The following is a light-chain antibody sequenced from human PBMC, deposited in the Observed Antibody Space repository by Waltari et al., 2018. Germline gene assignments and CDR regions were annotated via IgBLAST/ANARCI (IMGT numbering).Light chain of an antibody. J-gene: IGLJ2*01. CDR1: SSNIGADYD. CDR2: ATS. CDR3: QSYDSSLRI. Sequence: QSVLTQPPSVSGAPGQTVTISCTGSSSNIGADYDVHWYQQLPGTAPKLPIYATSGRPAGVPARFSGSKSGTSASLAITGLQPEDEATYFCQSYDSSLRIFGGGTKLTVL. V-gene: IGLV1-40*01.